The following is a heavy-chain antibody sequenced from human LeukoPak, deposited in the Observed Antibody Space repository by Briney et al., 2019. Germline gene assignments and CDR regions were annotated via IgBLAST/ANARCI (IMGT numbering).Heavy chain of an antibody. V-gene: IGHV6-1*01. D-gene: IGHD3-22*01. CDR2: TYYRSKWYN. CDR1: GDSVSSNSAA. J-gene: IGHJ5*02. CDR3: ARDLPLYYDSSGLNGFDP. Sequence: SQTLSLTCAISGDSVSSNSAAWNWIRQSPSRGLEWLGRTYYRSKWYNDYAVSVKSRITINPDTSKNQFSPQLNSVTPEDTAVYYCARDLPLYYDSSGLNGFDPWGQGTLVTVSS.